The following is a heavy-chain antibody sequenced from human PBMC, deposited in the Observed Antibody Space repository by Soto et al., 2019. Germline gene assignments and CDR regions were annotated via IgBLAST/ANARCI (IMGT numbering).Heavy chain of an antibody. Sequence: EVQLVETGGGLIQPGGSLRLSCEASDFSVSNNYMTWVRQAPGKGLEWVSVIYSGGNTYYADNVKGRFTISRDSSTNTLYLQMNSLRVEDTAVYYCARGMDGMDVWGQGTTVTVSS. J-gene: IGHJ6*02. CDR1: DFSVSNNY. V-gene: IGHV3-53*02. CDR3: ARGMDGMDV. CDR2: IYSGGNT.